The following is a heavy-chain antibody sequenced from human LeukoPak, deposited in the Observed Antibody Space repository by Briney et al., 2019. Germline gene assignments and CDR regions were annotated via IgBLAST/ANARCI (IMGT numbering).Heavy chain of an antibody. CDR3: ARSCRNCITIFGVVPALDY. Sequence: ASVKVSCKASGYTFTSYDINWVRQATGQGLERMGWVNPNSGHRGYLQKFQGRVTFTRNTSIDTAYMELSSLRSEDTAVYYCARSCRNCITIFGVVPALDYWGQGTLVTVSS. J-gene: IGHJ4*02. CDR1: GYTFTSYD. CDR2: VNPNSGHR. V-gene: IGHV1-8*01. D-gene: IGHD3-3*01.